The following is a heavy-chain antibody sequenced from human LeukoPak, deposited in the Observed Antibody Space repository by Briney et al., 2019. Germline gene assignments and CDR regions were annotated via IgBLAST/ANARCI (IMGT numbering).Heavy chain of an antibody. CDR3: ALYDFWSGYYTFDY. V-gene: IGHV1-2*02. J-gene: IGHJ4*02. Sequence: ASVKVSCKASGYTFTGYYMHWVRQAPGQRLEWMGWINPNSGGTNYAQKFQGRVTMTRDTSISTAYMELSRLRSDDTAVYYCALYDFWSGYYTFDYWGQGTLVTVSS. CDR2: INPNSGGT. D-gene: IGHD3-3*01. CDR1: GYTFTGYY.